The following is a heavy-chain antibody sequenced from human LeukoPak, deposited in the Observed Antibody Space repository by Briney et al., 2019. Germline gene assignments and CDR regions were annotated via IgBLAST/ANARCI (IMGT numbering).Heavy chain of an antibody. D-gene: IGHD4-23*01. V-gene: IGHV3-48*04. CDR3: AGDLIVAPVVRAPRRKILYGMDV. CDR2: ISSSSNTT. CDR1: GFTFSSYN. J-gene: IGHJ6*02. Sequence: AGGSLRLSCAGSGFTFSSYNMNWVRQAPGKGLEWISYISSSSNTTYYADSVKGRFTISRDNAKNSLYLEMHSLGAEDTAVYYCAGDLIVAPVVRAPRRKILYGMDVWGQGTTVTVSS.